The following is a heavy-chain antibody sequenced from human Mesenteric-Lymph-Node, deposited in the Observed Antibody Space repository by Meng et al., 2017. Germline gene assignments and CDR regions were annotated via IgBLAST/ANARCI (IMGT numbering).Heavy chain of an antibody. V-gene: IGHV1-46*01. Sequence: ASVKVSCKASGDTFSSNAISRVRQAPGQGLEWMGVVSPITDYTNYAQKFKGRVTMTRDMSTSTVYMELSSLRSDDTAVYYCTRETPGTYWFDPWGQGTLVTVSS. CDR3: TRETPGTYWFDP. CDR2: VSPITDYT. CDR1: GDTFSSNA. J-gene: IGHJ5*02.